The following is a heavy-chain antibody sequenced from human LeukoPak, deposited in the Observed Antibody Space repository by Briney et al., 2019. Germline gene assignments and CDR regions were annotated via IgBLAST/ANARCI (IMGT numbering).Heavy chain of an antibody. J-gene: IGHJ4*02. CDR3: AREYSSTSGRLYDY. Sequence: ASVKVSCKASGYTFTGYYMHWVRQAPGQGLEWMGWIAPNSGGTNYAQNFQGRVTMTGDTSINTAYMELTRLTSDDTAVYYCAREYSSTSGRLYDYWGLGTLVTVSS. V-gene: IGHV1-2*02. D-gene: IGHD6-6*01. CDR1: GYTFTGYY. CDR2: IAPNSGGT.